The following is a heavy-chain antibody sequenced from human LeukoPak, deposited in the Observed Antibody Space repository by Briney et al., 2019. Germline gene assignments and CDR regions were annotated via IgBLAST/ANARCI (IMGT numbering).Heavy chain of an antibody. CDR3: ARFTYTTRPSDV. D-gene: IGHD3-16*01. CDR1: NGSISGYY. J-gene: IGHJ6*04. Sequence: SETLSLTCSVSNGSISGYYWSWIRQPPGQTLEWIGYIYSSGSTNYNPSLQSRVTMSVDTSMNQFSLRLSSVTAAGTAIYYCARFTYTTRPSDVWGKGTTVTVSS. V-gene: IGHV4-4*09. CDR2: IYSSGST.